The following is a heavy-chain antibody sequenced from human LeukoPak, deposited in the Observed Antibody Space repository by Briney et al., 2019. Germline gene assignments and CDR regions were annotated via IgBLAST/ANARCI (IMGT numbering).Heavy chain of an antibody. V-gene: IGHV3-30-3*01. D-gene: IGHD2-21*01. CDR2: ISYGGSNE. CDR3: ARGGSYCGGDCPLMDV. CDR1: GFTFSRSA. Sequence: PGGSLRLSCAASGFTFSRSAMYWVRQAPGKGLEWVAVISYGGSNEYYADSVKGRFIISRDNSENILYLQMTSLRPEDTAVYYYARGGSYCGGDCPLMDVWGKGTTVTVSS. J-gene: IGHJ6*03.